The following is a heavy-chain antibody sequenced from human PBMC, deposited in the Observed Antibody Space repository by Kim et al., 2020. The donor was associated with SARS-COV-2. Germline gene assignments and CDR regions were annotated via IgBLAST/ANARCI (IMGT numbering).Heavy chain of an antibody. Sequence: GGSLRLSCAASGFTVSNNYMNWVRQAPGKGXEWVSVIYSGGSTYYADSVKGRFTISRDNSKNTLYLQMNSLRVEDTAVYYCARGFQQLDFYYYGMDVWGQXTTVTVSS. J-gene: IGHJ6*02. D-gene: IGHD6-13*01. CDR3: ARGFQQLDFYYYGMDV. CDR1: GFTVSNNY. CDR2: IYSGGST. V-gene: IGHV3-53*01.